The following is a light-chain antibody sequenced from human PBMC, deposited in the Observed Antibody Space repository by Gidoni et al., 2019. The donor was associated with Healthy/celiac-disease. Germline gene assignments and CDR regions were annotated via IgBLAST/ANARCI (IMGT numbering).Light chain of an antibody. V-gene: IGKV3-11*01. CDR1: QSVSSY. Sequence: EIVLTQSPATLSLSPGERATLSCRASQSVSSYLAWYQQKPGQAPRLLIYDASNRATGIPARFSGSGSGTDFTLTIISLEPEDFAVYYCQQRSNWPPLTFXXXTRLEIK. CDR3: QQRSNWPPLT. CDR2: DAS. J-gene: IGKJ5*01.